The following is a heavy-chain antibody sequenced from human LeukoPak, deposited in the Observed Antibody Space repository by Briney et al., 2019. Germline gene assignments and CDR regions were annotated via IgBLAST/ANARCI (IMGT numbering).Heavy chain of an antibody. V-gene: IGHV4-59*01. J-gene: IGHJ4*02. CDR1: GGSISSYY. D-gene: IGHD1-1*01. CDR3: ARARTHYFDY. CDR2: IYYSGST. Sequence: SENLSLTCTVSGGSISSYYWSWIRQPPGKGLEWIGYIYYSGSTNYNPSLKSRVTISVDTSKNQFSLKLSSVTAADTAVYYCARARTHYFDYWGQGTLVTVSS.